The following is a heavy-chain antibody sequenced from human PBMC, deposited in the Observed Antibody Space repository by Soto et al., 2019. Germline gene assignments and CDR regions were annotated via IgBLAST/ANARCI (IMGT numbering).Heavy chain of an antibody. Sequence: QVKLVESGGGVVQPGRSLRLSCAASGFVFNMYGMHWVRQAPGKGLEWVGVIWHDGSGTYYADALKGRFTTSRDNSKNTLFLQMDSLTVEDTAVYYCVRDPVALRNRVRVGYFNLWGRGTQVTVSS. CDR2: IWHDGSGT. V-gene: IGHV3-33*01. CDR1: GFVFNMYG. J-gene: IGHJ2*01. CDR3: VRDPVALRNRVRVGYFNL. D-gene: IGHD1-26*01.